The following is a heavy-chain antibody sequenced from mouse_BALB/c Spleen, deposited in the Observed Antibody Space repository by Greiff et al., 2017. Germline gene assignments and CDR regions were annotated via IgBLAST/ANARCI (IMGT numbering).Heavy chain of an antibody. CDR1: GFTFTDYY. CDR2: ISNKANGYTT. J-gene: IGHJ2*01. CDR3: TRAYYNSSFFDY. D-gene: IGHD1-1*01. Sequence: EVQGVESGAGLVQPGGSLRFSCASSGFTFTDYYMRWVRQPPGKALEWLGFISNKANGYTTEYSAYVKGRFTISRDNSQNILYLQMNTLRAEDSATYYCTRAYYNSSFFDYWGQGTTLTVSS. V-gene: IGHV7-3*02.